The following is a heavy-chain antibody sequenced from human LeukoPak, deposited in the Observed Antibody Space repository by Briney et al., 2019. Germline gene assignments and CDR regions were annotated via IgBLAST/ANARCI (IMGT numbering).Heavy chain of an antibody. Sequence: TSETLSLTCTVSGGSISSSSYYWGWIRQPPGKGLEWIGSIYYSGSTYYNPSLKSRVTISVDTSKNQFSLKPSSVTAADTAVYYCARARYDILTGYYRHYYMDVWGKGTTVTVSS. V-gene: IGHV4-39*01. CDR1: GGSISSSSYY. CDR3: ARARYDILTGYYRHYYMDV. D-gene: IGHD3-9*01. J-gene: IGHJ6*03. CDR2: IYYSGST.